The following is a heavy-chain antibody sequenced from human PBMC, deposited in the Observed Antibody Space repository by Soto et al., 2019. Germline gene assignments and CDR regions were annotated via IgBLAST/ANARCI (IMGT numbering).Heavy chain of an antibody. Sequence: PGGSLRLSCAASGFTFTTYALSWVRQAPGKGLEWVSVIVATGFSTFYADSVKGRFTISRDNSKNTLYLQMNSLRDEDTAVYYCTTDPDIVATIPETYYYDSSGYYPYWGQGTLVTVSS. CDR1: GFTFTTYA. J-gene: IGHJ4*02. CDR3: TTDPDIVATIPETYYYDSSGYYPY. D-gene: IGHD3-22*01. V-gene: IGHV3-23*01. CDR2: IVATGFST.